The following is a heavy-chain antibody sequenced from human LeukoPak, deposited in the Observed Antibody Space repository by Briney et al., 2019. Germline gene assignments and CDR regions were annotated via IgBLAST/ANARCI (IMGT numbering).Heavy chain of an antibody. Sequence: SETLSLTCAVYGGSFSGYYWSWIRQPPGKGLEWMGEINHSGSTNYNPSLKSRVTISVDTSKNQFSLKLSSVTAADTAVYYCARVYSSSRDDAFDIWGQRTMVTISS. J-gene: IGHJ3*02. V-gene: IGHV4-34*01. CDR1: GGSFSGYY. CDR2: INHSGST. CDR3: ARVYSSSRDDAFDI. D-gene: IGHD6-6*01.